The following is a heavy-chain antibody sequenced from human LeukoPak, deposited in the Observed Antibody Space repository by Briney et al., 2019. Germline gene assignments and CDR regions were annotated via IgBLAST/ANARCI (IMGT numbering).Heavy chain of an antibody. V-gene: IGHV3-15*01. Sequence: PGGSLRLSCAASGFTFSNAWMSWVRQAPGKGLEWVGRIKSKTDGGTTDYAAPAKGRFTISRDDSKNTLYLQMNSLKTEDTAVYYCTTDSQHIYGDYSDYFDYWGQGTLVTVSS. J-gene: IGHJ4*02. CDR3: TTDSQHIYGDYSDYFDY. CDR1: GFTFSNAW. D-gene: IGHD4-17*01. CDR2: IKSKTDGGTT.